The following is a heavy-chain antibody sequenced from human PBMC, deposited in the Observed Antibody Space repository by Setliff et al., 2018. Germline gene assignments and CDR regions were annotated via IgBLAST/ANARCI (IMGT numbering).Heavy chain of an antibody. CDR1: GGSISSSSYY. CDR3: ARDVYLYDSSGYYYEMAQWYFDL. CDR2: SEST. V-gene: IGHV4-39*02. Sequence: SETLSLTCTVSGGSISSSSYYWGWIRQSPGKGLEWIGTSESTYNNPSFKSRLTISVDTSKNQFSLNLTSVTAADTAVYYCARDVYLYDSSGYYYEMAQWYFDLWGRGTLVTVSS. J-gene: IGHJ2*01. D-gene: IGHD3-22*01.